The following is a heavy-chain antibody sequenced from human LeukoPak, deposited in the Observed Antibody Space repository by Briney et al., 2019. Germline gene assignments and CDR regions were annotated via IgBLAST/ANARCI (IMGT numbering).Heavy chain of an antibody. CDR1: GYSFSSNW. CDR3: ARHRPGYCNSTSCYYSYYFDY. Sequence: GESLKISCKGSGYSFSSNWIGWVRQMPGKGLEWMGFIYPGDSETRYSPSFQGQVTISADKSINTAYLQWSSLKASDTATYYCARHRPGYCNSTSCYYSYYFDYWGQGTLVAVSS. J-gene: IGHJ4*02. V-gene: IGHV5-51*01. D-gene: IGHD2-2*01. CDR2: IYPGDSET.